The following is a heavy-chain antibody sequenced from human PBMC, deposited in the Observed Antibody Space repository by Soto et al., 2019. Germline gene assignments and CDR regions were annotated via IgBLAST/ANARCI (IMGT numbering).Heavy chain of an antibody. CDR1: GGYIRSYY. D-gene: IGHD2-15*01. CDR3: ARKLPMRGYFAF. CDR2: IYYSGST. J-gene: IGHJ4*02. V-gene: IGHV4-59*01. Sequence: SETLSLTCTVSGGYIRSYYWSCIRQPPGKGLEWIGYIYYSGSTNYTPSLKSRVTISVDTSKNQFSLKLSSVTAEDSVVYYGARKLPMRGYFAFWVQGTLVTVSS.